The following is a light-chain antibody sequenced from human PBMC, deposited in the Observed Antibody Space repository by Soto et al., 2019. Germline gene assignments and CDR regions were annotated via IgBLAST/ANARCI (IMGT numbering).Light chain of an antibody. CDR1: QSVSSIF. V-gene: IGKV3-20*01. CDR3: QQYGSSPRT. J-gene: IGKJ1*01. Sequence: EIVLTQSPGTLSLSPGERATLSCRASQSVSSIFLAWYQHKPGQAPRLLIYGASTMATGIPDRFSGSGSGTDFILTISRLEPEDFAVYYCQQYGSSPRTFGHGIRVEIK. CDR2: GAS.